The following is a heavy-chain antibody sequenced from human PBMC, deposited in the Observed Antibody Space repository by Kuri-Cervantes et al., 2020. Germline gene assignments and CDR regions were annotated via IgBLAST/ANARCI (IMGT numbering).Heavy chain of an antibody. V-gene: IGHV4-38-2*01. J-gene: IGHJ3*02. CDR1: GYSISSGYY. CDR3: AIPDMLHCSGGSCYTESFDI. D-gene: IGHD2-15*01. CDR2: IYHSGST. Sequence: SETLSLTCAASGYSISSGYYWGWIRQPPGKGLEWIGSIYHSGSTYYNPSLKSRVTISVDTSKNQFSLKLSSVTAADTAVYYCAIPDMLHCSGGSCYTESFDIWGQGTMVTVSS.